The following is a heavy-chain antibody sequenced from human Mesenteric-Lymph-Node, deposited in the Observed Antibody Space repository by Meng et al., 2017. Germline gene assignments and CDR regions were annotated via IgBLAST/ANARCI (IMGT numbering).Heavy chain of an antibody. CDR1: GGSLSGAY. Sequence: QVRRQPGGAGLLKPSETLSLTCAVKGGSLSGAYWNWIRQPPGKGLEWIGEIIHGGSPSYNPSLKSRVTISIDTSKNQLSLMLSSVTAADTAVYYCARRPTGIDYWGQGTLVTVSS. CDR2: IIHGGSP. V-gene: IGHV4-34*12. CDR3: ARRPTGIDY. J-gene: IGHJ4*02. D-gene: IGHD2-8*02.